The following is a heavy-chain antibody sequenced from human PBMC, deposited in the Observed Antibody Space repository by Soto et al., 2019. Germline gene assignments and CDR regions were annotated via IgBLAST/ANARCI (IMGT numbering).Heavy chain of an antibody. CDR2: TFNSGGT. V-gene: IGHV4-39*01. CDR3: ARQASGYYYGWFDP. D-gene: IGHD3-22*01. J-gene: IGHJ5*02. CDR1: GGSILDSTYY. Sequence: QLLLQESGPGLVKPSETLSLTCTVSGGSILDSTYYWAWIGQSPGKGRGWIGITFNSGGTFYTPSLKSRVTMSVDTSNNQFSLKLSSVTAADTAVYYCARQASGYYYGWFDPWGQGTLVTVSS.